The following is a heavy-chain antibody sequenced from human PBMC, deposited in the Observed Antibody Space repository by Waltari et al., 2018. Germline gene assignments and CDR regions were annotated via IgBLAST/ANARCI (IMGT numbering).Heavy chain of an antibody. D-gene: IGHD6-19*01. J-gene: IGHJ5*02. Sequence: QITLKESGPTLVKPTQTLTLTCSFSGFSLSPTGVGVGWIRQPPGEALEWLALIYWNDDKRYNPSLKSRVTITKDTSKNQVVLIMTNMDPVDTATYYCAHNVGGWAENWFDPWGQGTLVTVSS. CDR1: GFSLSPTGVG. V-gene: IGHV2-5*01. CDR3: AHNVGGWAENWFDP. CDR2: IYWNDDK.